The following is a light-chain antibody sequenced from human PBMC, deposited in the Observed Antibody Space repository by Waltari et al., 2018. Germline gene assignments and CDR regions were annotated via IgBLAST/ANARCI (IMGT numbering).Light chain of an antibody. J-gene: IGLJ3*02. CDR1: SGHSSNV. CDR2: VNSDGSH. Sequence: QLVVTQSPSASAPLGASVKLTCTLSSGHSSNVIARLQQRPEKGPRYLMKVNSDGSHSKGDEIPDRFSGSSSGAECYLTISSLQSDDEADYYCQTGGHGTWVFGGGTKLTVL. CDR3: QTGGHGTWV. V-gene: IGLV4-69*01.